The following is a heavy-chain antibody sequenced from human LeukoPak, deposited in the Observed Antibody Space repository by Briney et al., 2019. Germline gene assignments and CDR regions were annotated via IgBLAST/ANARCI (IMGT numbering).Heavy chain of an antibody. J-gene: IGHJ3*02. V-gene: IGHV1-69*06. CDR3: ANEKAAPPAFDI. CDR2: IIPIFGTA. D-gene: IGHD1-1*01. Sequence: ASVKVSCKASGGTFSSYAISWVRQAPGQGLEWMGGIIPIFGTANYAQKFQGRVTITADKSTSTAYMELSSLRSEDTAVYYCANEKAAPPAFDIWGQGTMVTVSS. CDR1: GGTFSSYA.